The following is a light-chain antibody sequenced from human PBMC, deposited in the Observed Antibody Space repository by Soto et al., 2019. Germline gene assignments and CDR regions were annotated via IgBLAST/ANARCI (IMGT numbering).Light chain of an antibody. J-gene: IGLJ1*01. V-gene: IGLV4-69*01. CDR3: QTWGTGIRV. Sequence: QPVLTQSPSASASLGASVKLTCTLSSGHSSYAIAWHQQQPEKGPRYLMKLNSDGSHSKGDGIPDRLSGSSSGAERYLTISGLQYEDEADYYCQTWGTGIRVFGTGTKLTVL. CDR2: LNSDGSH. CDR1: SGHSSYA.